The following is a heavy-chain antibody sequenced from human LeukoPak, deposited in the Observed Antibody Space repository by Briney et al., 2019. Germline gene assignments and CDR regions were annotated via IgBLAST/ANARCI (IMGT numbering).Heavy chain of an antibody. J-gene: IGHJ3*02. CDR2: MNPNSGTT. D-gene: IGHD3-10*01. CDR3: ARSLSGTYYNDAFDI. V-gene: IGHV1-8*01. Sequence: GASVKVSCKASGYTCISYDINWVRQATGQGLEWMGWMNPNSGTTGYAQKFQGRVTMTRNTSISTAYMELSSLRSEDTAVYYCARSLSGTYYNDAFDIWGQGTMVTVSS. CDR1: GYTCISYD.